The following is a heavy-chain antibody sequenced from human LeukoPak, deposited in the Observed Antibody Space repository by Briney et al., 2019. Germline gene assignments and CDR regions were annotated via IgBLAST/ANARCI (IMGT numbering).Heavy chain of an antibody. CDR2: IYSGGST. V-gene: IGHV3-66*01. J-gene: IGHJ4*02. CDR3: ARALLWFGGYYFDY. CDR1: GFTVSSNY. Sequence: GGSLRLSCAASGFTVSSNYMSWVRQAPGKGLEWVSVIYSGGSTYYADSVKGRFTISRDNSKNTLYLQMNSLRAEDTAVYYCARALLWFGGYYFDYWGQGTLVTVSS. D-gene: IGHD3-10*01.